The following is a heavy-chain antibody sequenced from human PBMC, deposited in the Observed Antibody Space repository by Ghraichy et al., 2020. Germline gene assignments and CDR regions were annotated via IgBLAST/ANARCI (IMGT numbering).Heavy chain of an antibody. CDR2: IYSGGSA. V-gene: IGHV3-66*01. D-gene: IGHD6-19*01. CDR3: ARDAVDSSGWYFDY. Sequence: GSLRLSCAASGFTVSSNYMSWVRQAPGKGLEWVSVIYSGGSAYYADSVKGRFTISRDNSKNTLYLQMNSLRAEDTAVYYCARDAVDSSGWYFDYWGQGTLVTVSS. CDR1: GFTVSSNY. J-gene: IGHJ4*02.